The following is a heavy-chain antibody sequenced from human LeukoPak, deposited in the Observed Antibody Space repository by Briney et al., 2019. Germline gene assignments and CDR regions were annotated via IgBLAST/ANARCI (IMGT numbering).Heavy chain of an antibody. CDR2: INPSGGST. CDR3: ARNIAARPGSWFDP. Sequence: ASVTVSCKASVYTFTSYYMHWVRQAPGQGLEWMGIINPSGGSTSYAQKFQGRVTMTRDTSTSTVYMELSSLRSEDTAAYYCARNIAARPGSWFDPWGQGTLVTVSS. D-gene: IGHD6-6*01. J-gene: IGHJ5*02. V-gene: IGHV1-46*01. CDR1: VYTFTSYY.